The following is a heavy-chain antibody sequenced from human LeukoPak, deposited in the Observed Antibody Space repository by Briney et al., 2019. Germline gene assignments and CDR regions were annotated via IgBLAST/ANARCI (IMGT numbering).Heavy chain of an antibody. CDR3: AGVEMATNAFDI. J-gene: IGHJ3*02. CDR1: GFTFSSYS. Sequence: GGSLRLSCAASGFTFSSYSMNWVRQAPGKGLEWVSSISSSSSYIYYADSVKGRFTISRDNAKNSLYLQMDSLRAEDTAVYYCAGVEMATNAFDIWGQGTMVTVSS. D-gene: IGHD5-24*01. V-gene: IGHV3-21*01. CDR2: ISSSSSYI.